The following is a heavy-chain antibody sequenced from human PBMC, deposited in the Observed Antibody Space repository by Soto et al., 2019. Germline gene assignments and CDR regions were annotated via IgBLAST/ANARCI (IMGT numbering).Heavy chain of an antibody. V-gene: IGHV4-38-2*02. Sequence: SETLSLTCRVSGFPISGPYSLGWIRQPPGKGLEWIGSISHTGTTSYSPSLTSRVSISVDTSKNQVSLKLTSVTAADTAVYFCARVTMVIRDSDHFGVDVWGHGTTVTVSS. CDR1: GFPISGPYS. CDR3: ARVTMVIRDSDHFGVDV. D-gene: IGHD4-17*01. CDR2: ISHTGTT. J-gene: IGHJ6*02.